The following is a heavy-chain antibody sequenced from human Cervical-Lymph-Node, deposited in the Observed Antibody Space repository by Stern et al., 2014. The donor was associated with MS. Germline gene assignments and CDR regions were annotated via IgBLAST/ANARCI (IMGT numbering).Heavy chain of an antibody. D-gene: IGHD6-13*01. CDR2: IWYDGSSK. Sequence: QLVESGGGVVQPGRSLRLSCAASGFTFSSYGMHWVRQAPGKGLERVAVIWYDGSSKYYADSVKGRFTISRDNSKNTLYLQMNSLRAEDTAMYYCARDRLAAAGTHYFDYWGQGTLVTVSS. CDR1: GFTFSSYG. J-gene: IGHJ4*02. V-gene: IGHV3-33*01. CDR3: ARDRLAAAGTHYFDY.